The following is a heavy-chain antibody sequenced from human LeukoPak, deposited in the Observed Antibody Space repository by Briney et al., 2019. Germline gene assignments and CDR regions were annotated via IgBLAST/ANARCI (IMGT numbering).Heavy chain of an antibody. CDR2: INHSGST. D-gene: IGHD3-16*02. J-gene: IGHJ4*02. CDR3: ARGGYLFSDYVWGSYRPIDY. V-gene: IGHV4-34*01. Sequence: PSETLSLTCSVYGGSFSGYYWSWIRQPRGKGLEWIGEINHSGSTNYNPSLKSRVTISVDTSKNQFSLKLSSVTAADTAVYYCARGGYLFSDYVWGSYRPIDYWGQGTLVTVSS. CDR1: GGSFSGYY.